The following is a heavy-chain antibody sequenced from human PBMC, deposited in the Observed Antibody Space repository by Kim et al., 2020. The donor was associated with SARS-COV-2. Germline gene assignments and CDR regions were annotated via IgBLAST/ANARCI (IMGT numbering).Heavy chain of an antibody. CDR2: IIPIFGTA. CDR1: GGTFSSYA. V-gene: IGHV1-69*13. D-gene: IGHD3-16*01. J-gene: IGHJ4*02. Sequence: SVKVSCKASGGTFSSYAISWVRQAPGQGLEWMGGIIPIFGTANYAQKFQGRVTITADESTSTAYMELSSLRSEDTAVYYCASDERGDYLLPYYFDYWGQGTLVTVSS. CDR3: ASDERGDYLLPYYFDY.